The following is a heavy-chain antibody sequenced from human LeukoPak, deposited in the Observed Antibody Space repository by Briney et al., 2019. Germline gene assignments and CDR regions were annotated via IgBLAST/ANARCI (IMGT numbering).Heavy chain of an antibody. CDR2: ISAYSGNT. D-gene: IGHD3-10*01. CDR1: GYTFTGHG. V-gene: IGHV1-18*01. Sequence: GASVKVSCKASGYTFTGHGISWVRQAPGQGLEWMGWISAYSGNTYYAQKFQGRVTMTTDTSTRTAYMELRSLRSDGTAVYYCARDGRVGYFQHWGQGTLVTVSS. CDR3: ARDGRVGYFQH. J-gene: IGHJ1*01.